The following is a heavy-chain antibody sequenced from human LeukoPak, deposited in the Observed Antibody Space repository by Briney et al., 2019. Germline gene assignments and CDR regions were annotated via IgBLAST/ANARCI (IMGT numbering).Heavy chain of an antibody. V-gene: IGHV1-18*01. CDR3: AREAPGIAVAATFGL. J-gene: IGHJ4*02. D-gene: IGHD6-19*01. Sequence: ASVKVSCKASGYTFTSYGISWVRQAPGQGLEWMGWISAYNGNTNYAQKLQGRVTMTTDTSTSTAYMELRSLRSDDTAVYYCAREAPGIAVAATFGLWGQGTLVTVSS. CDR2: ISAYNGNT. CDR1: GYTFTSYG.